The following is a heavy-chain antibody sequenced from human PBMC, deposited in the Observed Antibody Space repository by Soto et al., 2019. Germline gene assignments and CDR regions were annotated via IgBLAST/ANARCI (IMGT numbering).Heavy chain of an antibody. CDR1: GYTFTSYY. J-gene: IGHJ4*02. Sequence: ASVKVSCKASGYTFTSYYMHWVRQAPGQGLEWMGIINPSGGSTSYAQKFQGRVTMTRDTSTSTVYMELSTLRSEDTAVYYCARVYCSGGSCYGIDYWGQGTLVTVSS. CDR2: INPSGGST. CDR3: ARVYCSGGSCYGIDY. V-gene: IGHV1-46*01. D-gene: IGHD2-15*01.